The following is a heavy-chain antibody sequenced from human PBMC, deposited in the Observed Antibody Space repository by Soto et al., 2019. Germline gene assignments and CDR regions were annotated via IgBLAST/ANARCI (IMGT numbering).Heavy chain of an antibody. D-gene: IGHD6-19*01. Sequence: QVQLVESGGGVVQPGRSLRLSCAASGFTFSSYAMHWVRQAPGKGLEWVAVISYDGSNKYYADSVKGRFTISRVNSKNTLYLQMNSLRAEDTAVYYCARGEGSGWYFDYWGQGTLVTVSS. CDR3: ARGEGSGWYFDY. V-gene: IGHV3-30-3*01. J-gene: IGHJ4*02. CDR2: ISYDGSNK. CDR1: GFTFSSYA.